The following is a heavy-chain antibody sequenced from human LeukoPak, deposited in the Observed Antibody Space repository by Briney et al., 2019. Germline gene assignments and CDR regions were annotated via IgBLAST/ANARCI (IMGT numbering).Heavy chain of an antibody. CDR3: AAGIIAAAGTYYFDY. Sequence: SETLSLTCAVYGGSFSGYYWSWIRQPPGKGLEWIGEINHSGSTNYNPSLKSRVTISVDTSKNQFSLKLSSVTAAGTAVYYCAAGIIAAAGTYYFDYWGQGTLVTVSS. CDR2: INHSGST. D-gene: IGHD6-13*01. V-gene: IGHV4-34*01. CDR1: GGSFSGYY. J-gene: IGHJ4*02.